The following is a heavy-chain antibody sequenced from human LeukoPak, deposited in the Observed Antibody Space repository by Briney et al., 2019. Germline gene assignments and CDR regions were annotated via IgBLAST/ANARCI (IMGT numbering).Heavy chain of an antibody. V-gene: IGHV3-23*01. CDR3: AKNRAVAGYLDY. D-gene: IGHD6-19*01. J-gene: IGHJ4*02. CDR1: GFIFTNYF. CDR2: ISGSGGST. Sequence: PGGSLRLSCAASGFIFTNYFMSWVRQAPRKGLEWVSAISGSGGSTYYADSVKGRFTISRDNSKNTLYLQMNSLRAEDTAVYYCAKNRAVAGYLDYWGQGTLVTVSS.